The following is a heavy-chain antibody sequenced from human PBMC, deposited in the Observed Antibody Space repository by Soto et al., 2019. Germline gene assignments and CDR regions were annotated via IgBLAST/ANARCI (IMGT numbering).Heavy chain of an antibody. D-gene: IGHD3-10*01. CDR1: GGSISSYY. J-gene: IGHJ5*02. V-gene: IGHV4-59*08. CDR2: IYYSGST. Sequence: SETLSLTCTVSGGSISSYYWSWIRQPPGKGLEWIGYIYYSGSTNCNPSLKSRITISVDTSKNQFSLKLSSVTAADTAVYYCARGEDYYGSELLPPNWFDPWGQGTLVTVSS. CDR3: ARGEDYYGSELLPPNWFDP.